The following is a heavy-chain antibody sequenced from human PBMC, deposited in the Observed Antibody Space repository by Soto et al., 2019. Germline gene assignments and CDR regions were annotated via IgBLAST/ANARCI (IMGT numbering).Heavy chain of an antibody. J-gene: IGHJ4*02. CDR3: VKDSLLSPNYQDLDY. D-gene: IGHD1-26*01. Sequence: EVQLLESGGGLVQPGGSLRLSCAASGFTFSSYAMTWVRQAPGKGLEWVAALNVIGSAAYYADSVKGRFTISRDNSNNTLFLQMNSLRAEDTAIYYCVKDSLLSPNYQDLDYWGQGTLVTVSS. CDR1: GFTFSSYA. CDR2: LNVIGSAA. V-gene: IGHV3-23*01.